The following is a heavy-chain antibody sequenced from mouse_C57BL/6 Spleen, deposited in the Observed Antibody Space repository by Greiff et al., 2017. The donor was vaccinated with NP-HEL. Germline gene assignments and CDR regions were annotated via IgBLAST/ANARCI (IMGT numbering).Heavy chain of an antibody. CDR1: GYTFTSYW. J-gene: IGHJ3*01. V-gene: IGHV1-61*01. CDR3: AKGRNSAWFAY. D-gene: IGHD2-1*01. Sequence: QVQLQQPGAELVRPGSSVKLSCKASGYTFTSYWMDWVKQRPGQGLEWIGNIYPSDSENHYNQKFKDKATLTVDKSSSTAYMQLSSLTSEDSAVYYCAKGRNSAWFAYWGQGTLVTVSA. CDR2: IYPSDSEN.